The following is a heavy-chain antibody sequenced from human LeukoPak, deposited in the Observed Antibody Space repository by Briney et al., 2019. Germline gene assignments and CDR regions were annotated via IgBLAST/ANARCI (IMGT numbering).Heavy chain of an antibody. CDR1: GLPFGMAW. V-gene: IGHV3-15*01. CDR3: TTVGIHLVVVTAITSDN. Sequence: GESLTLSSSVSGLPFGMAWMSWVRPAAKEVLEWVGRIKSKSDRGTTDYATPVKGRFTISRDDSKNTLYLQMDRLKTPYTAVYYSTTVGIHLVVVTAITSDNWGERTLVTVSS. J-gene: IGHJ4*02. D-gene: IGHD2-21*02. CDR2: IKSKSDRGTT.